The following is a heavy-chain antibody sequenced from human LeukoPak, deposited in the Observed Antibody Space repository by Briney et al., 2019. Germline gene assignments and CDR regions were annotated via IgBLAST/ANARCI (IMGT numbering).Heavy chain of an antibody. J-gene: IGHJ4*02. V-gene: IGHV3-21*01. Sequence: GGSLRLSCAASGFTFSSYAMNWVRQAPGKGLEWVSSISSSSSYIYHADSVKGRFTFSRDNAKNSLYLQMNSLRAEDTAVYYCARSGWFGELGFDYWGQGTLVTVSS. CDR3: ARSGWFGELGFDY. D-gene: IGHD3-10*01. CDR1: GFTFSSYA. CDR2: ISSSSSYI.